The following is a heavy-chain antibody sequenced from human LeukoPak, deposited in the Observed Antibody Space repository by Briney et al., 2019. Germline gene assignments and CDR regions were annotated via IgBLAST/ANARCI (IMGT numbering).Heavy chain of an antibody. CDR3: ARDHHRRLYDSQARNTFDI. J-gene: IGHJ3*02. CDR2: IKQDGSEK. V-gene: IGHV3-7*01. Sequence: PGGSLRLSCAASGFTFSDYWMSWVRQAPGKGLEWVANIKQDGSEKYYVDSVKGRFTISRDNAKNSLYLQMNSLRAEDTAVYYCARDHHRRLYDSQARNTFDIWGQGTMVTVSS. D-gene: IGHD3-22*01. CDR1: GFTFSDYW.